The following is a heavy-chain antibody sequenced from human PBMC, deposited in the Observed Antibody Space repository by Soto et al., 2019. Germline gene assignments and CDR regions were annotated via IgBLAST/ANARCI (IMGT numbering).Heavy chain of an antibody. J-gene: IGHJ4*02. CDR2: IYYSWST. D-gene: IGHD1-26*01. Sequence: QVQLQESGPGLVKPSQTLSLTCTVSGGSISSGGYYWSWIRQHPGKGLEWIGYIYYSWSTYYNPYLRIRVTRSLATSKNQFSLNLSSVTAADTAVYYCARVYIRTYSLWGQGTLVTVSS. V-gene: IGHV4-31*03. CDR3: ARVYIRTYSL. CDR1: GGSISSGGYY.